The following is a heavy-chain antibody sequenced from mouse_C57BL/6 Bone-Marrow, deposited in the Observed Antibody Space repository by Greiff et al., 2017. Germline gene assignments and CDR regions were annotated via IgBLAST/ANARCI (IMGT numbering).Heavy chain of an antibody. V-gene: IGHV1-54*01. CDR1: GYAFTNYL. J-gene: IGHJ3*01. CDR2: MNPGSGGT. Sequence: QVQLQQSGAELVRPGTSVKVSCKASGYAFTNYLIEWVKQRPGQGLEWIGVMNPGSGGTNYNEKFKGKATLTADKSSSTAYMQISSLTSEDSAVYFCARRRGDIYYDYGAWFAYWGQGTMVTVSA. D-gene: IGHD2-4*01. CDR3: ARRRGDIYYDYGAWFAY.